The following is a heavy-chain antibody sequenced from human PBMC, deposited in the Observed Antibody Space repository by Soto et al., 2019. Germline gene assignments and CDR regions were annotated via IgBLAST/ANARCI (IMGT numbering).Heavy chain of an antibody. J-gene: IGHJ4*02. CDR3: ARLQPAAGDNDLTFDY. D-gene: IGHD6-13*01. V-gene: IGHV5-10-1*01. Sequence: PGESLNLSCKGSGYSFTRYLISWVRQMPGKGLEWMGRIDPSDSYTNYSPSFQGHVTISADKSISTAYLQWSSLKASDTAMYYCARLQPAAGDNDLTFDYWGQGTLVTVSS. CDR1: GYSFTRYL. CDR2: IDPSDSYT.